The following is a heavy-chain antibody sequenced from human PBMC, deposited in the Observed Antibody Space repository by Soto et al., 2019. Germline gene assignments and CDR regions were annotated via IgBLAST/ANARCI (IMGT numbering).Heavy chain of an antibody. Sequence: EVQLVESGGGLVKPGGSLRLSCAASGFTFSNAWMSWVRQAPGKGLEWVGRIKSKTDGGTTDYAAPVKGRFTISRDDSKNTLYLQMNSLKTADTAVYYCTTDSPSSGDDYWGQGTLVTVSS. J-gene: IGHJ4*02. D-gene: IGHD2-15*01. CDR2: IKSKTDGGTT. CDR3: TTDSPSSGDDY. V-gene: IGHV3-15*01. CDR1: GFTFSNAW.